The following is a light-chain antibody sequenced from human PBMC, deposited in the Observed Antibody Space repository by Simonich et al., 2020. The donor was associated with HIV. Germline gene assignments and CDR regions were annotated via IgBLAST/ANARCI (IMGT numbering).Light chain of an antibody. Sequence: DIVMTQSPATLSVSPGEIATLSCRASQSVSSNVTWYPQRPGQAPRPFIYGASTRATGIPARFSGSGAGTEFTLTINSMQSEDFAVYYCQQYNDWPPWTFGQGTKVEIK. J-gene: IGKJ1*01. V-gene: IGKV3-15*01. CDR1: QSVSSN. CDR2: GAS. CDR3: QQYNDWPPWT.